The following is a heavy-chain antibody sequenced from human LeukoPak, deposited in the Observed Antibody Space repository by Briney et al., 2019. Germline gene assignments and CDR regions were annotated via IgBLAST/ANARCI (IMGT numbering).Heavy chain of an antibody. CDR2: IGIDSGNT. D-gene: IGHD1-7*01. CDR3: ARDPNYAFDN. Sequence: GGSLRLSCTASGFPFNEYSMNWVRQAPGKGLEWIAYIGIDSGNTWYADSVKGRFTISADSAKNSVSLQMSSLRVEDTAVYYCARDPNYAFDNWGQGTLVSVSS. J-gene: IGHJ4*02. V-gene: IGHV3-48*04. CDR1: GFPFNEYS.